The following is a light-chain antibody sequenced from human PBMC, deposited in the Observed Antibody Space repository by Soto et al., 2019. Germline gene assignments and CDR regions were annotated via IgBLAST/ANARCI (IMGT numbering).Light chain of an antibody. CDR1: AGDLGGYNL. CDR3: CSYAGSSTLV. Sequence: QSALTQPASVSGPLEQPITSPATETAGDLGGYNLFSWYQQHPAKAPKLMIYEGSKRPSGVSNRFSGSKSGNTASLTISGLQAEDEADYYCCSYAGSSTLVFGGGTKVTVL. CDR2: EGS. V-gene: IGLV2-23*01. J-gene: IGLJ3*02.